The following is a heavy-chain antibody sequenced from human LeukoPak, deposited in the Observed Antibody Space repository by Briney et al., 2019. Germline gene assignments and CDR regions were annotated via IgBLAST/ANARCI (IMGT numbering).Heavy chain of an antibody. Sequence: GGSLRLSCVASGFTFRRHGMSWVRQAPGTGPEWVSFISSGGGTTFYADSVKGRFTISRDNSKNTLYLQMNRLRGEDTAVYYCAKDGADWGQGTLVTVSS. CDR1: GFTFRRHG. CDR3: AKDGAD. CDR2: ISSGGGTT. J-gene: IGHJ4*02. V-gene: IGHV3-23*01. D-gene: IGHD4/OR15-4a*01.